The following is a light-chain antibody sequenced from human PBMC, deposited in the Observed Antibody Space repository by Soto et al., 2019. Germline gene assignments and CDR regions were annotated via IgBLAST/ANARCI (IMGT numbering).Light chain of an antibody. CDR3: QQRSNWPPVT. CDR2: DAS. Sequence: EIVLTQSPATLSLSPGERATLSCRASQSVSSYLAWYQQKPGQATRLLIYDASNRATGIPARFSGSRSGTDFTLTISSLEPEDFAVYYCQQRSNWPPVTFGQGTRLEIK. CDR1: QSVSSY. V-gene: IGKV3-11*01. J-gene: IGKJ5*01.